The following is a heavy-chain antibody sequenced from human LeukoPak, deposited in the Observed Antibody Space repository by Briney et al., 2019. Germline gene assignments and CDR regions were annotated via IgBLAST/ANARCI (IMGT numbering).Heavy chain of an antibody. J-gene: IGHJ6*03. CDR1: GYTLTRYH. Sequence: ASVKVSCQASGYTLTRYHMHWVRQAPGQGLEWMGWINPNSGGTNYAQKFQGRVTMTRDTSISTAYMELSRLRSDDTAVYYCARGDIVVVPAAPGAYYYYYMDVWGKGTTVTVSS. CDR2: INPNSGGT. CDR3: ARGDIVVVPAAPGAYYYYYMDV. D-gene: IGHD2-2*01. V-gene: IGHV1-2*02.